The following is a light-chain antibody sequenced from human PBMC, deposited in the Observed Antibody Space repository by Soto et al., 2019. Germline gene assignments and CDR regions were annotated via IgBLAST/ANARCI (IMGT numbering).Light chain of an antibody. V-gene: IGLV2-18*02. Sequence: QSALTQPPSVSGSPGQSVTISCTGTSSDVGSYNRVSWYQQPPGTAPKLMIYEVSNRPSGVPDRFSGSKSVNTASLTISGLQAEDEADYCCSSYTSSSTVVFGGGTKLTVL. CDR3: SSYTSSSTVV. CDR2: EVS. J-gene: IGLJ2*01. CDR1: SSDVGSYNR.